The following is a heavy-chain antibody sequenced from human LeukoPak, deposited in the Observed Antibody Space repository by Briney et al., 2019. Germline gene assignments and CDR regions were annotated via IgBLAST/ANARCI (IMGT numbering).Heavy chain of an antibody. CDR3: AREGIVGATTDAFDI. V-gene: IGHV3-74*01. Sequence: GGSLRLSCAASGFTFSSYWMHWVRQAPGKGLVWVSRIDTDGTRTTYADSVKGRFTISRDNAKNTLYPQMNRLRAEDTAVYYCAREGIVGATTDAFDIWGQGTMVTVSS. CDR1: GFTFSSYW. D-gene: IGHD1-26*01. CDR2: IDTDGTRT. J-gene: IGHJ3*02.